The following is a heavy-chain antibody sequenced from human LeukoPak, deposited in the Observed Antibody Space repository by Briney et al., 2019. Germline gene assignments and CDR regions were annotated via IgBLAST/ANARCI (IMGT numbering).Heavy chain of an antibody. CDR1: GFTVSSNY. V-gene: IGHV3-53*01. CDR3: ARGNATAALYYFDY. Sequence: GGSLRLSCAASGFTVSSNYMSWVRQAPGKGLEWVSVIYSGDNTYYADSVKGRFTISRDISKNTLYLQMNSLRAEDTAVYYCARGNATAALYYFDYWGQGTLVTVSS. J-gene: IGHJ4*02. D-gene: IGHD2-2*01. CDR2: IYSGDNT.